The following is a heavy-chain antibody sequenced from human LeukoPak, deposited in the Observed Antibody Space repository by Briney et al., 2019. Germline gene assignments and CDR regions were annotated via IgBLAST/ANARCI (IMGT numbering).Heavy chain of an antibody. V-gene: IGHV1-2*06. CDR2: INPNSGGT. D-gene: IGHD1-26*01. J-gene: IGHJ4*02. CDR3: AREGGRGSGTRGSFFDH. Sequence: ASVKVSCKASGYTFTGYYMHWVRQAPGQGLEWMGRINPNSGGTNYAQKLQGSVTMTRDTSINTVYMELSSLTSDDTAVYYCAREGGRGSGTRGSFFDHWGQGTLVTVSS. CDR1: GYTFTGYY.